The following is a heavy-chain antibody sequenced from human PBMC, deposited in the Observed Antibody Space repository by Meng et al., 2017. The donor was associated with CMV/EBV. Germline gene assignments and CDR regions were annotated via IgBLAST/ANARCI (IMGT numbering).Heavy chain of an antibody. CDR1: GFTFSSYG. V-gene: IGHV3-30*02. J-gene: IGHJ4*02. CDR2: IRYDGSNK. D-gene: IGHD3-10*01. Sequence: GGSLRLSCAASGFTFSSYGMHWVRQAPGKGLEWVAFIRYDGSNKYYADSVKGRFTISRDNSKNTLYLQMNSLRAEDTAVYYCAKDHPYYYGSGSYSGGYYFDYWGQGTLVTVSS. CDR3: AKDHPYYYGSGSYSGGYYFDY.